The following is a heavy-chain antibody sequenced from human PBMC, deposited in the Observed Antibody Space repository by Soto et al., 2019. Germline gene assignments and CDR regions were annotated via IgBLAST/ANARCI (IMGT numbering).Heavy chain of an antibody. V-gene: IGHV1-69*01. CDR3: SRDLRHYYDSSGSVNFDY. Sequence: QVQLVQSGAEVKKPGSSVKVSCKASGGTFSSYAISWVRQAPGQGLEWMGGIIPIFGTANYAQKFQGRVTITADASTSTAYMELSSLRSEDTAVYYCSRDLRHYYDSSGSVNFDYWGQGTLVTVSS. CDR1: GGTFSSYA. J-gene: IGHJ4*02. D-gene: IGHD3-22*01. CDR2: IIPIFGTA.